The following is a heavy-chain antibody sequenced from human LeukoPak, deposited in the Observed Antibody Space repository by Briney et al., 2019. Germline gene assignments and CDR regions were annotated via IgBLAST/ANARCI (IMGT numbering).Heavy chain of an antibody. CDR3: ARGRCSGGSCYYFDY. CDR2: INHSGST. J-gene: IGHJ4*02. D-gene: IGHD2-15*01. V-gene: IGHV4-34*01. CDR1: GFTFSSYA. Sequence: GSLRLSCAASGFTFSSYAMSWVRQAPGKGLEWIGEINHSGSTNYNPSLKSRVTISVDTSKNQFSLKLSSVTAADTAVYYCARGRCSGGSCYYFDYWGQGTLVTVSS.